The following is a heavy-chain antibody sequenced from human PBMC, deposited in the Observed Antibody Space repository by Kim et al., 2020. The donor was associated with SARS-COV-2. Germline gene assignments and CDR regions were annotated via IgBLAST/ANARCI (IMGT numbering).Heavy chain of an antibody. CDR2: INTGNGFT. CDR3: ARSPPGYSGYDFLNYFDY. Sequence: ASVKVSCKASGYTFTSYAMHWVRQAPGQRLEWMGWINTGNGFTRYSQKFQGRVTITRDTSATTAYIDLSSLRSEDTAVYYCARSPPGYSGYDFLNYFDYWGQGTLVTVSS. J-gene: IGHJ4*02. CDR1: GYTFTSYA. V-gene: IGHV1-3*04. D-gene: IGHD5-12*01.